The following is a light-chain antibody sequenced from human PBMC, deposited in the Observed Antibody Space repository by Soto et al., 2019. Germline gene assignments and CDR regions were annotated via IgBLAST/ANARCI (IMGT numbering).Light chain of an antibody. CDR1: SSDVGGYNY. Sequence: QSALTQPASVSGSPGQSITISCTGTSSDVGGYNYVSWYQQHPGKAPKLMIYDDSNRPSGVSNRFSGSKSGNTASLTISGLQAEDEADYYCSSYTSSSTWVVFGGGTKLTVL. CDR2: DDS. J-gene: IGLJ2*01. CDR3: SSYTSSSTWVV. V-gene: IGLV2-14*01.